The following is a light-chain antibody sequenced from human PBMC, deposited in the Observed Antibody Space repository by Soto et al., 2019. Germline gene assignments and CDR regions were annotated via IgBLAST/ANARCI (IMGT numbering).Light chain of an antibody. Sequence: QSVLTQPASVSGSPGQSITISCTGTSRHVGSYKLVSWYQQHPGKAPKLMIFEVNKRPSGVSNRFSGSKSGNTASLTISGLKVEDEADYYCCSSGGSPTYVFGTGTKLTVL. CDR3: CSSGGSPTYV. V-gene: IGLV2-23*02. J-gene: IGLJ1*01. CDR2: EVN. CDR1: SRHVGSYKL.